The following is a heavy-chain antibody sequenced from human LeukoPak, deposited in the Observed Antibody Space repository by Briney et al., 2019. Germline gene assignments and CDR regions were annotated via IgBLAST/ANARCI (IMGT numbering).Heavy chain of an antibody. CDR3: ARGGTWGNSLHRTEYYFDY. J-gene: IGHJ4*02. CDR1: GGSISSYY. D-gene: IGHD7-27*01. CDR2: ICYSGST. V-gene: IGHV4-59*01. Sequence: SETLSLTCTVSGGSISSYYWSWIRQPPGKGLEWFGYICYSGSTNYNPSLKSRVTISVDTSKNQFSLKLSSVTAADTAVYYCARGGTWGNSLHRTEYYFDYWGQGTLVTVSS.